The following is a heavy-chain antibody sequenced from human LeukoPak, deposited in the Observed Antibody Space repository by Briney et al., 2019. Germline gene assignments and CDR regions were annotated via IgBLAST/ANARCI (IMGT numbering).Heavy chain of an antibody. CDR3: ARGGWSFDY. V-gene: IGHV4-34*01. J-gene: IGHJ4*02. CDR2: INHSGST. CDR1: GGSLSGYY. D-gene: IGHD6-19*01. Sequence: SETLSLTCAVYGGSLSGYYWSWIRQPPGKGLEWIGEINHSGSTNYNPSLKSRVTISVDTSKNQSSLKLSSVTAADTAVYYCARGGWSFDYWGQGTLVTVSS.